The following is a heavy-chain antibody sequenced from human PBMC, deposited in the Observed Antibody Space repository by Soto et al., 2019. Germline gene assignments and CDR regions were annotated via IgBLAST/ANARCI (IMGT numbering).Heavy chain of an antibody. J-gene: IGHJ4*02. Sequence: ASVKVSCKAAGGTFSSYAISWVRQAPGQGLEWMGGIIPIFGTANYAQKFQGRVTITADESTSTAYMELSSLRSEDTAVYYCGRGWMTTVVIDYWGQGTLVTVSS. V-gene: IGHV1-69*13. CDR2: IIPIFGTA. CDR1: GGTFSSYA. CDR3: GRGWMTTVVIDY. D-gene: IGHD4-17*01.